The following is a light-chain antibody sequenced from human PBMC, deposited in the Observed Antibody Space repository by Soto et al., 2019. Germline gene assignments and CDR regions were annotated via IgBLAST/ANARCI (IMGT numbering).Light chain of an antibody. J-gene: IGKJ4*01. CDR2: RAS. Sequence: DIQMTQSPSSVSASVGDRVTITCRASQGITSWLAWYQQKPGKAPKLLIYRASNLQSGVPSRFSGSGSGTDLTLTVSGLQPADFATYYCQQTTTFPLTCGGGTKVEIK. CDR1: QGITSW. CDR3: QQTTTFPLT. V-gene: IGKV1-12*01.